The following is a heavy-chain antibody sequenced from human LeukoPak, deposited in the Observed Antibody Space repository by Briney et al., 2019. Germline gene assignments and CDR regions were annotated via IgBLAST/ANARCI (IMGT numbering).Heavy chain of an antibody. Sequence: SETLSLTCAVSGGSIRSYYWSWIRQPPGKGLEWIGYMHHSGSTKHNPYLKSRLTISVDTSKNQFSLKLSSVTAADTAVYYCARHCPTAWELLAIFDSWGQGTLVTVSS. V-gene: IGHV4-59*08. J-gene: IGHJ4*02. CDR3: ARHCPTAWELLAIFDS. D-gene: IGHD1-26*01. CDR2: MHHSGST. CDR1: GGSIRSYY.